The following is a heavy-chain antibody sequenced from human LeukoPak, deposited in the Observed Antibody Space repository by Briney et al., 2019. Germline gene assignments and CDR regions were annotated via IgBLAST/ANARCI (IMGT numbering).Heavy chain of an antibody. CDR2: IRNDGSNK. V-gene: IGHV3-30*02. CDR3: AKSGIVVPFYFDY. CDR1: GFTFSSYG. D-gene: IGHD3-22*01. Sequence: PGGSLRLSCAASGFTFSSYGMHWVRQAPGKGLEWVAFIRNDGSNKYYADSVKGRFTISRDNSKNTLYLQMNSLRAENTAVYYCAKSGIVVPFYFDYWGQGTLVTVSS. J-gene: IGHJ4*02.